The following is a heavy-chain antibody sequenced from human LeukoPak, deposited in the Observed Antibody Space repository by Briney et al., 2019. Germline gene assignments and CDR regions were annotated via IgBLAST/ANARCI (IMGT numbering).Heavy chain of an antibody. D-gene: IGHD3-10*01. V-gene: IGHV1-69*06. J-gene: IGHJ6*04. CDR3: ARDREWFGELSDYYYGMDA. Sequence: SVKVSCKASGGTFSSYAISWVRQAPGQGLEWMGGIIPIFGTANYAQKFQGRVTITADKSTSSAYMELSSLRSEDTAVYYCARDREWFGELSDYYYGMDAWGKGTTVTVSS. CDR2: IIPIFGTA. CDR1: GGTFSSYA.